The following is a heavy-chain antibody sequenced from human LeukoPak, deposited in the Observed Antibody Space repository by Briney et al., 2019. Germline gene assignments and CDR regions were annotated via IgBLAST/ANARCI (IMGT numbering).Heavy chain of an antibody. D-gene: IGHD3-16*01. J-gene: IGHJ4*02. CDR1: GFTFSSYG. V-gene: IGHV3-30*03. Sequence: GGSLRLSCAASGFTFSSYGMHWVRQAPGKGLEWVAVISYDGSNKYYADSVKGRFTISRDNSKNTLYLQMNSLRAEDTAVHYCASLGGDPFDYWGQGTLVTVSS. CDR2: ISYDGSNK. CDR3: ASLGGDPFDY.